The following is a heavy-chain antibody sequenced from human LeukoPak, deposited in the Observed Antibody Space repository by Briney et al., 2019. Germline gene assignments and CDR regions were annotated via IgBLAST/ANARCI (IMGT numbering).Heavy chain of an antibody. J-gene: IGHJ6*03. CDR3: ARERIYSHYYMDV. CDR1: GFTFSSYE. CDR2: VSGHSTAI. D-gene: IGHD5-18*01. V-gene: IGHV3-48*03. Sequence: GGSLRLSCAASGFTFSSYEMNWVRQAPGKGLEWLAFVSGHSTAIYHADSVKGRFTISRDNAKKTVFLHMNSLRPEDTAVYYCARERIYSHYYMDVWGTGTTVTVSS.